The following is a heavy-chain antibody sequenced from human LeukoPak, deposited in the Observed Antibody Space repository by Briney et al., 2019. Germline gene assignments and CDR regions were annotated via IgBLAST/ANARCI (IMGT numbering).Heavy chain of an antibody. J-gene: IGHJ4*02. CDR3: TQYSSGWY. CDR2: IRPQVEGGTV. CDR1: GFTFSNAW. D-gene: IGHD6-19*01. Sequence: GGSLRLSCAASGFTFSNAWMSWVRQAPGKGLEWLGRIRPQVEGGTVDYAAPVKGRFIISRDDSKNTLFLQLNSLKLEDTAMYYCTQYSSGWYLGQGTLVTVSS. V-gene: IGHV3-15*01.